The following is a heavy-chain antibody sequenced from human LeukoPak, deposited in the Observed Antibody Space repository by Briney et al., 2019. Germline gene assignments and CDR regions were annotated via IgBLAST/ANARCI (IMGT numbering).Heavy chain of an antibody. V-gene: IGHV3-74*01. CDR2: IKGDGSHT. CDR3: AKDPDYYDSSGYYYEGLVDY. D-gene: IGHD3-22*01. Sequence: PGGSLRLSCAASGFTFSNYWMHWVRQVPGKGLVRVSRIKGDGSHTIYADSVKGRFTISRDNSKNTLYLQMNSLRAEDTAVYYCAKDPDYYDSSGYYYEGLVDYWGQGTLVTVSS. J-gene: IGHJ4*02. CDR1: GFTFSNYW.